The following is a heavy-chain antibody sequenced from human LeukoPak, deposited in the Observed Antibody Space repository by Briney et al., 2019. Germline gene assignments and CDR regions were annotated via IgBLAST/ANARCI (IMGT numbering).Heavy chain of an antibody. J-gene: IGHJ6*03. CDR2: INPNSGGT. D-gene: IGHD2-15*01. CDR1: GYTFTGYY. CDR3: ARESGVVPMDV. Sequence: ASVTVSCTASGYTFTGYYMHWGRQAPGQGLEWMGWINPNSGGTNYAQKFQGRVTMTRDTSISTAYMELSRLRSDDTAVYYCARESGVVPMDVWGKGTTVTVSS. V-gene: IGHV1-2*02.